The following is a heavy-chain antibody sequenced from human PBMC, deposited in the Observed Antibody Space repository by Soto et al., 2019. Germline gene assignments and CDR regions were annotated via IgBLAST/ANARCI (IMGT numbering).Heavy chain of an antibody. CDR1: GGSISSGGYY. D-gene: IGHD3-22*01. CDR2: IYYSGST. V-gene: IGHV4-31*03. CDR3: ASDSSGYYYPFDY. J-gene: IGHJ4*02. Sequence: NPSETLSLTCTVSGGSISSGGYYWSWIRQHPGKGLEWIGYIYYSGSTYYNPSLKSRVTISVDTSKNQFSLKLSSVTAADTAVYYCASDSSGYYYPFDYWGQGTLVTVSS.